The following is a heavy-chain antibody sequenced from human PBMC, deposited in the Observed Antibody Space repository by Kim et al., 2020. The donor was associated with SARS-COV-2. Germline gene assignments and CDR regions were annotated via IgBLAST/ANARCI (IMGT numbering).Heavy chain of an antibody. CDR3: ASRYYYDSSGYSNWYFDL. CDR2: INPNSGVT. Sequence: ASVKVSCKASGYTFTGYYMHWVRQAPGQGLEWMGWINPNSGVTNYAQKFQGRVTMTRDTSISTAYMELSRLRSDDTAVYYCASRYYYDSSGYSNWYFDLWGRGTLVTVSS. CDR1: GYTFTGYY. D-gene: IGHD3-22*01. J-gene: IGHJ2*01. V-gene: IGHV1-2*02.